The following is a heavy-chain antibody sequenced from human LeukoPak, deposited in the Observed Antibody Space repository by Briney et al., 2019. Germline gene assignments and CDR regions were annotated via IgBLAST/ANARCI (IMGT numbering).Heavy chain of an antibody. D-gene: IGHD1-26*01. Sequence: GASVKVSCNAFGYTFTNYGLYWVRQAPGQGLEWMGWISGNNGNTNYAQHLQGRVTMTTDTSTNTAYMELRSLRSDDTAVYYCARVFGGSYLYYYYMDVWGKGTTVTISS. J-gene: IGHJ6*03. CDR2: ISGNNGNT. CDR1: GYTFTNYG. CDR3: ARVFGGSYLYYYYMDV. V-gene: IGHV1-18*01.